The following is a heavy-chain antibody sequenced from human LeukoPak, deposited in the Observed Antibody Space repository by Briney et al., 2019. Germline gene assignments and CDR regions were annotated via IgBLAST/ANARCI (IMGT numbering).Heavy chain of an antibody. Sequence: SETLSLTCAVYGGSSIGYSWSWVRQPPGKGLEWIGEIDDSGTTNYGPSLKSRVTISVDTSKNQLSLKVTSVTAADTAVYYCARRLRYFGWLGNWFDPWGQGTLVTVSS. J-gene: IGHJ5*02. D-gene: IGHD3-9*01. V-gene: IGHV4-34*01. CDR3: ARRLRYFGWLGNWFDP. CDR2: IDDSGTT. CDR1: GGSSIGYS.